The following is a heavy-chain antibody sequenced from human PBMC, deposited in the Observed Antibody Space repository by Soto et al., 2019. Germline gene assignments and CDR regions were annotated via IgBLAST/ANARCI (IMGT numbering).Heavy chain of an antibody. CDR2: ISSSSSYI. V-gene: IGHV3-21*01. CDR1: GFTFSSYS. J-gene: IGHJ6*03. D-gene: IGHD2-15*01. CDR3: ARGGKWGWLKYYYMDV. Sequence: GGSLRLSCAASGFTFSSYSMNWVRQAPGKGLEWVSSISSSSSYIYYADSVKGRFTISRDNAKNSLYLQMNSLRAEDAALYYWARGGKWGWLKYYYMDVWGKATTVTVSS.